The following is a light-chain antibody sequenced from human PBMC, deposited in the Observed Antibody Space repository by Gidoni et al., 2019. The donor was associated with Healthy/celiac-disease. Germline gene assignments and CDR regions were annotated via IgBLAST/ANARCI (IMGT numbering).Light chain of an antibody. CDR2: AAS. CDR1: QSISSY. Sequence: DIQMTQYPSSLSASVGDRVTITCRASQSISSYLNWYQQKPGKAPKILIYAASSLQSGVPSRFSGSGSGTDFTLTISSLQPEDFATYYCQQSYSTPVTFGPGTKVDIK. J-gene: IGKJ3*01. V-gene: IGKV1-39*01. CDR3: QQSYSTPVT.